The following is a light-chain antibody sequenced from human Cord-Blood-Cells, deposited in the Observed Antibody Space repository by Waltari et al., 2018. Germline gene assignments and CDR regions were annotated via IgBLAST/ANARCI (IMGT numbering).Light chain of an antibody. Sequence: QSVLTQPPSASGTPGQRVTISCSGSSSNIGSNPVNWYQQLPGTAPKLLTYSNNQRPSGVPDRFSGYKSGTSASLAISGLQSEDEADYYCAAWDDSLNGWVFGGGTKLTVL. J-gene: IGLJ3*02. CDR1: SSNIGSNP. V-gene: IGLV1-44*01. CDR3: AAWDDSLNGWV. CDR2: SNN.